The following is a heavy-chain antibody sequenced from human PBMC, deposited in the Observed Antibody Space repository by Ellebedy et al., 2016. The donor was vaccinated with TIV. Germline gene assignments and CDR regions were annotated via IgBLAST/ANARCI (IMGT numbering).Heavy chain of an antibody. J-gene: IGHJ4*02. CDR1: GFTLSNYV. CDR2: ISEDGNNK. Sequence: GESLKISCAASGFTLSNYVLHWVRQAPGQGLEWVTVISEDGNNKYYSDSVKGRFTISRDNVNNTLYLQMDSLRPEDTAVYYCATKEGGSGGYDYFDHWGQGTLVSVSS. V-gene: IGHV3-30*03. CDR3: ATKEGGSGGYDYFDH. D-gene: IGHD6-19*01.